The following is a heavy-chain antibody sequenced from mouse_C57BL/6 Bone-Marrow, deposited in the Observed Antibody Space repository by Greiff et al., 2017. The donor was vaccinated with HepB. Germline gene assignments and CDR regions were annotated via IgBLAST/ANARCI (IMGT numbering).Heavy chain of an antibody. CDR2: ILPGSGST. D-gene: IGHD2-3*01. CDR3: ARGGGYYDY. Sequence: VKLQESGAELMKPGASVKLSCKATGYTFTGYWIEWVKQRPGHGLEWIGEILPGSGSTNYTEKFKGKATFTADTSSNTAYMQLSSLTTEDSAIYYCARGGGYYDYWGQGTTLTVSS. J-gene: IGHJ2*01. V-gene: IGHV1-9*01. CDR1: GYTFTGYW.